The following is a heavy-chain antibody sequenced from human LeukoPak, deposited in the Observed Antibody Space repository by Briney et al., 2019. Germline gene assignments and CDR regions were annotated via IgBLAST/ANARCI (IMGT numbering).Heavy chain of an antibody. CDR2: IYYSGST. Sequence: SDTLSITCTASGGSISSYYWSWIWQPTGKGLDWIGYIYYSGSTNYNPSVKSRVTISVDTSKNQFSLKLSSVTAADAAVYYCARAATKGNWFDPWGQGTLVTVSS. J-gene: IGHJ5*02. D-gene: IGHD1-1*01. V-gene: IGHV4-59*07. CDR3: ARAATKGNWFDP. CDR1: GGSISSYY.